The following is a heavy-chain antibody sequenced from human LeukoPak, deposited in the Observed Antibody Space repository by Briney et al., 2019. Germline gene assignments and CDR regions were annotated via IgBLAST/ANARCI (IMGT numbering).Heavy chain of an antibody. CDR1: GFTFSSYS. CDR2: ISSSGTTK. CDR3: ARETSAFDY. J-gene: IGHJ4*02. Sequence: GGSLRLSCAASGFTFSSYSINWVRQAPGKGLEWVSYISSSGTTKYYADSVKGRFTISRDNAKNSLYLQMNSLRDEDTAVYYCARETSAFDYWGQGTLVTVSS. V-gene: IGHV3-48*02.